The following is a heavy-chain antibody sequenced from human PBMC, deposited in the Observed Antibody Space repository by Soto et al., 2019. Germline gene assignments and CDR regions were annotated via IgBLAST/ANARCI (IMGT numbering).Heavy chain of an antibody. CDR3: ARDWILDY. Sequence: HPAGSLRLSCTASGVTFSSYGMHWGRQAPGKGLEGVAVIWYDGSNKYYADSVKGRFTISRDNSKNTLYLQMKSLRAEDTAVYYCARDWILDYWGQGTLVTVSS. CDR2: IWYDGSNK. CDR1: GVTFSSYG. J-gene: IGHJ4*02. D-gene: IGHD2-2*03. V-gene: IGHV3-33*01.